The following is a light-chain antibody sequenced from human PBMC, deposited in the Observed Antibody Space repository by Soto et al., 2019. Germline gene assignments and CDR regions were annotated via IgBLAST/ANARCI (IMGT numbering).Light chain of an antibody. V-gene: IGLV2-14*03. CDR3: SSYTITTTRL. CDR1: SSDIGAFDL. J-gene: IGLJ1*01. Sequence: QSVLTKPASVSGSPGQSITISCTGTSSDIGAFDLVSWFQQRPGVSNRFSGSKSANTASLTISGLQAEDEADYYCSSYTITTTRLFGTGTKLTVL.